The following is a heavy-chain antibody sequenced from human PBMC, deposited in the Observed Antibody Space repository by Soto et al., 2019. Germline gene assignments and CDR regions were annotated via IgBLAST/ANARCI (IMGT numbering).Heavy chain of an antibody. V-gene: IGHV3-23*01. J-gene: IGHJ6*02. D-gene: IGHD6-13*01. CDR1: GFIFSSYA. CDR3: AKSKSSSWYGVDV. Sequence: PGGSLRLSCAASGFIFSSYAMSWVRQAPGKGLEWVSTISDSGGSTYYADSVKGRFTLSRDNSKNTLYLQMNSLRPEDTAVYYCAKSKSSSWYGVDVWGQGTTVTVSS. CDR2: ISDSGGST.